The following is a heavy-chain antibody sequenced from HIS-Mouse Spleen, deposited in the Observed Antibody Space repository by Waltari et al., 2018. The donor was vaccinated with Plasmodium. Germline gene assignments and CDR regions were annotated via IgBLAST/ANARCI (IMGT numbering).Heavy chain of an antibody. Sequence: EVQLVESGGGLIQPGGSLRLSCAASGFTVSSTYLSWVPQAPGKGLEWVSVIYSGGSTYYADSVKGRFTISRDNSKNTLYLQMNSLRAEDTAVYYCASKTTVTNHAFDIWGQGTMVTVSS. V-gene: IGHV3-53*01. CDR1: GFTVSSTY. CDR2: IYSGGST. CDR3: ASKTTVTNHAFDI. J-gene: IGHJ3*02. D-gene: IGHD4-17*01.